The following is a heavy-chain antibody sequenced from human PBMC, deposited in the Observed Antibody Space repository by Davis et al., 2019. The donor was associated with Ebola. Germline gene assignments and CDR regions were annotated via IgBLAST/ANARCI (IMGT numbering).Heavy chain of an antibody. CDR1: GFTFSSYA. CDR2: ISGSGGST. D-gene: IGHD1-26*01. V-gene: IGHV3-23*01. CDR3: ARGREDYLDY. Sequence: GESLKISCAASGFTFSSYAMSWVRQAPGKGLEWVSAISGSGGSTYYADSVKGRFTISRDTSKDTLYLPMSGLRAEDTAVYYCARGREDYLDYWGQGTLVTVSS. J-gene: IGHJ4*02.